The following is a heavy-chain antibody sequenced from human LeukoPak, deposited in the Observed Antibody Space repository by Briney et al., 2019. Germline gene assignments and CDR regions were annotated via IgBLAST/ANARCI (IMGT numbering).Heavy chain of an antibody. J-gene: IGHJ3*02. V-gene: IGHV5-51*01. Sequence: LKISCTVPRYSFTSYSIGWVRQMPVKGLEWMGIIYPGDADTRYGPSLQGQVTISADKSISTAYLQCSSLKASDTAMYYCARRWEHQLVIDAFDIWGQGTMVTVSS. CDR2: IYPGDADT. D-gene: IGHD6-13*01. CDR1: RYSFTSYS. CDR3: ARRWEHQLVIDAFDI.